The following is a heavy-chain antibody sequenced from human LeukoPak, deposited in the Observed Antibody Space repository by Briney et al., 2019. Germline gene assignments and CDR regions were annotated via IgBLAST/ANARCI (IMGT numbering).Heavy chain of an antibody. CDR3: ARAQGDSSGYWDC. CDR2: TYYRSKWYN. J-gene: IGHJ4*02. D-gene: IGHD3-22*01. Sequence: SQTLSLTCAISGGSVSSNSAAWNWMRQSPSRGLEWLGRTYYRSKWYNDYAVSVKSRITIIPDTSKNQFSLQLNSVTPEDTAMYYCARAQGDSSGYWDCWGQGTLVTVSS. CDR1: GGSVSSNSAA. V-gene: IGHV6-1*01.